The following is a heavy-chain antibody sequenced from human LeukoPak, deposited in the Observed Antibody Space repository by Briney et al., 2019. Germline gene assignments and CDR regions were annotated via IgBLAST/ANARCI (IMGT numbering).Heavy chain of an antibody. CDR3: AKVGYSYGLERYYFDY. D-gene: IGHD5-18*01. CDR2: ISGSGGST. J-gene: IGHJ4*02. CDR1: GFTFSSYA. Sequence: GGSLRLPCAASGFTFSSYAMSWVRQAPGKGLEWVSAISGSGGSTYYADSVKGRFTISRDNSKNTLYLQMNSLRAEDTAVYYCAKVGYSYGLERYYFDYWGQGTLVTVSS. V-gene: IGHV3-23*01.